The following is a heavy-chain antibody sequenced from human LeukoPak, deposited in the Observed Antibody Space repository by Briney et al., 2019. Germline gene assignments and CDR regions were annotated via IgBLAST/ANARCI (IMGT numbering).Heavy chain of an antibody. CDR2: SRNKDHRYST. CDR1: GLTFSDHY. D-gene: IGHD3-3*01. V-gene: IGHV3-72*01. Sequence: GGSLRLSCAVSGLTFSDHYMDWVRQAAGKGLEWVGRSRNKDHRYSTEYAASVEGRFTISRDLSKNSLYLQMNSLRIEDTAIYYCVRGHDSFDYWGLGTLVTVSS. J-gene: IGHJ4*02. CDR3: VRGHDSFDY.